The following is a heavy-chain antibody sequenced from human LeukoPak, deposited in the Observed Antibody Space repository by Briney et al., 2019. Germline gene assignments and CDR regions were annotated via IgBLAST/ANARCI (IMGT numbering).Heavy chain of an antibody. Sequence: SVKVSCKASGGTFSSYAISWVRQAPGQGLEWMGGIIPIFGTANYAQKFQGRVTITADKSTSTAYMELSSLRSEDTAVYYCARSVTYSSSWFRFLDYWGQGTLVTVSS. V-gene: IGHV1-69*06. J-gene: IGHJ4*02. D-gene: IGHD6-13*01. CDR2: IIPIFGTA. CDR3: ARSVTYSSSWFRFLDY. CDR1: GGTFSSYA.